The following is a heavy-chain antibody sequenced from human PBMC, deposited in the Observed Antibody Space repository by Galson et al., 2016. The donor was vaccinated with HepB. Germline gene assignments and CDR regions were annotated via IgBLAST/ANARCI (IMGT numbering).Heavy chain of an antibody. J-gene: IGHJ4*02. D-gene: IGHD6-13*01. Sequence: SLRLSCAASGFNSGFKFSDYGMHWVRQAPGKGLDWVAVLSRDGTIAFYADSVKGRFTVSRDNSKNTFFLEMNSLRIEDTSVYYCAKEVEQHLPQGDWCQGTLVSVSS. CDR1: GFNSGFKFSDYG. CDR3: AKEVEQHLPQGD. CDR2: LSRDGTIA. V-gene: IGHV3-30*18.